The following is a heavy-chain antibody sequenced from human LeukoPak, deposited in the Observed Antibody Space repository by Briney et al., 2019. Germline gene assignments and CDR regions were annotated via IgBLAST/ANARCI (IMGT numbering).Heavy chain of an antibody. CDR3: AAGEGWVFDY. CDR2: IKQDGSEK. D-gene: IGHD1-26*01. J-gene: IGHJ4*02. V-gene: IGHV3-7*01. CDR1: GLTFSRHW. Sequence: PGASLRLSCEASGLTFSRHWMSWVRQAPGKGLEWVANIKQDGSEKYYVDSVKGRFTISRDNAKKSLSLQMNGLRVDDTAVYYCAAGEGWVFDYWGQGTPVTVSS.